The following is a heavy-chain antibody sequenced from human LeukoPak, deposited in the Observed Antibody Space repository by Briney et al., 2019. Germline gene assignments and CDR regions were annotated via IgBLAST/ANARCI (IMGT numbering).Heavy chain of an antibody. Sequence: GGSLRLSCAASGFTVSSNHMSWVRQAPGKGLEWVSLIYSGGSTYYADSAKGRFTVSRDNSKNTLYLQMNSLRAEDTAVYYCARDGEGGTYSNYWGQGTLVTVSS. CDR3: ARDGEGGTYSNY. CDR2: IYSGGST. V-gene: IGHV3-53*01. J-gene: IGHJ4*02. CDR1: GFTVSSNH. D-gene: IGHD1-26*01.